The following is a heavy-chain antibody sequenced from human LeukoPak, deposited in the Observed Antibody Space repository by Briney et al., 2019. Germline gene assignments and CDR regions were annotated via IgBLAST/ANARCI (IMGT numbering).Heavy chain of an antibody. D-gene: IGHD3-9*01. V-gene: IGHV4-4*07. Sequence: PSETLSLTCTVSGGSISSYYWSWIRQPAGKGLEWIGRIYTSGSTNYNPSLKSRVTMSVDTPKNQFSLKLSSVTAADTAVYYCAGGAGILTGYSPPRWFDPWGQGTLVTVSS. CDR1: GGSISSYY. J-gene: IGHJ5*02. CDR3: AGGAGILTGYSPPRWFDP. CDR2: IYTSGST.